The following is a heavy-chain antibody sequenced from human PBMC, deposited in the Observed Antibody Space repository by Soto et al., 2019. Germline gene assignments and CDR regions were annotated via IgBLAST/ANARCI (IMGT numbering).Heavy chain of an antibody. Sequence: LRLSCAASGFTFSSYGMHWVRQAPGKGLEWVAVISYDGSNKYYADSVKGRFTISRDNSKNTLYLQMNSLRAEDTAVYYCAKDAIAAAYYYYGMDVWGQGTTVTVSS. J-gene: IGHJ6*02. CDR1: GFTFSSYG. CDR2: ISYDGSNK. D-gene: IGHD6-13*01. CDR3: AKDAIAAAYYYYGMDV. V-gene: IGHV3-30*18.